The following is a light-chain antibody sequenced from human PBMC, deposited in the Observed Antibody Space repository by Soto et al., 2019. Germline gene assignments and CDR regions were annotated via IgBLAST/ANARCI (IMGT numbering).Light chain of an antibody. Sequence: QSVLTQPASVSGSPGQSITISCTGTSSDVGGYNYVSWYQQHPGKAPKLMIYEVSNRPSGVSNRFSGSKSGNTASQTISGLQAEDEADYYCNSYTSSSTWVFGGGTKLTVL. V-gene: IGLV2-14*01. J-gene: IGLJ3*02. CDR3: NSYTSSSTWV. CDR1: SSDVGGYNY. CDR2: EVS.